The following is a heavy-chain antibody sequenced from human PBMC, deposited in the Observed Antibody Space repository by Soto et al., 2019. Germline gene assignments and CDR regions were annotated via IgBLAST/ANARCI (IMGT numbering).Heavy chain of an antibody. CDR2: ISGSGGST. CDR3: AKDPRNLIAAAGTSMS. V-gene: IGHV3-23*01. D-gene: IGHD6-13*01. CDR1: GFTFSSYA. J-gene: IGHJ4*02. Sequence: GGSLRLSCAASGFTFSSYAMSWVRQAPGKGLEWVSAISGSGGSTYYADSVKGRFTISRDNSKNTLYLQMNSLRAEDTAVYYCAKDPRNLIAAAGTSMSWGQGTLVTVSS.